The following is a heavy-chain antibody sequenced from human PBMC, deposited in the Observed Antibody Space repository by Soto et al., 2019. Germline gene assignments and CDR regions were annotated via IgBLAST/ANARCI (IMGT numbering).Heavy chain of an antibody. CDR1: GGSFSCYY. Sequence: SETLSLTCAVYGGSFSCYYWSWIRQPPGKGLEWIGYINYSGSTYYNPSLKSRVTISVDTSKNQFSLKLSSVTAADTAVYYCARGHMDGYDPRGHWFDPWGQGTLVTVSS. CDR3: ARGHMDGYDPRGHWFDP. CDR2: INYSGST. D-gene: IGHD5-12*01. J-gene: IGHJ5*02. V-gene: IGHV4-34*09.